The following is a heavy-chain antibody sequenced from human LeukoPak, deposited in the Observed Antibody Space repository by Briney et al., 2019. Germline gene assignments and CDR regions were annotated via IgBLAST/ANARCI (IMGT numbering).Heavy chain of an antibody. V-gene: IGHV3-23*01. CDR2: ISGRAAST. CDR3: ATLGAAPSFDY. Sequence: GGSLRLSCAASGFTFGSYAMTWVRQAPGKGLEWVSGISGRAASTYYADSVKGRFTISRDNSKNTLYLQMNSPRAEDTAVYYCATLGAAPSFDYWGQGTLVTVSS. J-gene: IGHJ4*02. D-gene: IGHD1-26*01. CDR1: GFTFGSYA.